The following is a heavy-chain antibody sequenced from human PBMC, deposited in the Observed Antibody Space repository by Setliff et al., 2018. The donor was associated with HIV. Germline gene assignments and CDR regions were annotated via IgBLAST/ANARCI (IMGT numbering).Heavy chain of an antibody. Sequence: GASVKVSCKASGYTFTNYGISWVRQAPGQGLEWMGWISLYNGNTKYAQKVQGRVTMTTDTSTSTAYMELRSLRSDDTAVYYCARDREYMDVWGKGTTVTVSS. CDR1: GYTFTNYG. V-gene: IGHV1-18*04. CDR3: ARDREYMDV. J-gene: IGHJ6*03. CDR2: ISLYNGNT.